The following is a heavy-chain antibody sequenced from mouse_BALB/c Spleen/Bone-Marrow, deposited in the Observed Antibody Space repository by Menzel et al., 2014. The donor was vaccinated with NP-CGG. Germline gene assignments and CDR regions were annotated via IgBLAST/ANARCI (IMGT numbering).Heavy chain of an antibody. CDR3: AKHRSVYPYAMDY. Sequence: QVQLKESGPGPVAPSQSLSITCTVSGFSLSDYGVSWIRQSPGKGLEWLGVIWGGGKEYYNSVLKSRLSINKDNSKSQVFLKMYSLQTDDTAIYYCAKHRSVYPYAMDYWGQGTSVTVSS. V-gene: IGHV2-6-5*01. CDR1: GFSLSDYG. J-gene: IGHJ4*01. CDR2: IWGGGKE. D-gene: IGHD2-10*02.